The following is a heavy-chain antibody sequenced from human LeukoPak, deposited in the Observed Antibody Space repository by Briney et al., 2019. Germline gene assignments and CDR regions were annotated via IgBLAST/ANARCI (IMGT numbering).Heavy chain of an antibody. CDR1: GGSMSSYY. V-gene: IGHV4-4*07. D-gene: IGHD1-7*01. J-gene: IGHJ4*02. Sequence: TSETLSLTCTVSGGSMSSYYWTWIRQPAGKGLEWIGRFHASGTINYNPSLKSRVTISGDTSKSQFSVELSSVTAADTAIYYCAKDELGLRFIFDYWGQGTLVTVSS. CDR2: FHASGTI. CDR3: AKDELGLRFIFDY.